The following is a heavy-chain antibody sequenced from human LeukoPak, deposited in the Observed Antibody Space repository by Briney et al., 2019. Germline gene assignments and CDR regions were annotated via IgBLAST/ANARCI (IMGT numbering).Heavy chain of an antibody. CDR1: GDAISSGGYF. Sequence: SQTPSPTCTVSGDAISSGGYFWSWIRQHPVKGLEWIGNIYNSGSTDYNPSLISRLTISLDTSKNQFSLRLSSVTAADTAVYYCARRVECGDYVDYWGQGTLVTVSS. CDR2: IYNSGST. D-gene: IGHD5-24*01. CDR3: ARRVECGDYVDY. V-gene: IGHV4-31*03. J-gene: IGHJ4*02.